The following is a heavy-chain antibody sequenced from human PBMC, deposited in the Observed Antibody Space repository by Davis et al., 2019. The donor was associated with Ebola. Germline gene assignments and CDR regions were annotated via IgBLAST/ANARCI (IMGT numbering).Heavy chain of an antibody. CDR3: ARVRRDGYNYFDS. V-gene: IGHV3-48*03. Sequence: GESLKISCASSGINLSTYEMNWVRQAPGKGLEWIAYISRSGKTQYYAESVKGRFTISRDSAKHSVYLQTSGLRVEDTAVYYCARVRRDGYNYFDSWGQGTLVTVSS. CDR1: GINLSTYE. J-gene: IGHJ4*02. D-gene: IGHD5-24*01. CDR2: ISRSGKTQ.